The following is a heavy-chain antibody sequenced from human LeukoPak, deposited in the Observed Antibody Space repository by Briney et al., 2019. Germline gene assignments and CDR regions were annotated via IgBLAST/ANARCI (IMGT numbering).Heavy chain of an antibody. CDR3: ARGGEVEQWTRWFDP. CDR1: GYTFTSYD. Sequence: GASVKVSCKASGYTFTSYDISWVRQAPGQGLEWMGGIIPIFGTANYAQKFQGRVTITTDESTSTAYMELSSLRSEDTAVYYCARGGEVEQWTRWFDPWGQGTLVTVSS. D-gene: IGHD6-19*01. J-gene: IGHJ5*02. CDR2: IIPIFGTA. V-gene: IGHV1-69*05.